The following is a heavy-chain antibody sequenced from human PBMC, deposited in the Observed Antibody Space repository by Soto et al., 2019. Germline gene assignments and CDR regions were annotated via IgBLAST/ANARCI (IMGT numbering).Heavy chain of an antibody. J-gene: IGHJ6*02. Sequence: EVQLVESGGGLVQPGGSLRHSCEASGFTFRNYDMHWVRQGTGKGLEWVSGISAAGDPDYADSVEGRFTISREDAQNSFFLQMDSLRVGDTAVYYCARTDRHFYGLDVWGQGTTVIVSS. V-gene: IGHV3-13*05. CDR3: ARTDRHFYGLDV. CDR2: ISAAGDP. CDR1: GFTFRNYD.